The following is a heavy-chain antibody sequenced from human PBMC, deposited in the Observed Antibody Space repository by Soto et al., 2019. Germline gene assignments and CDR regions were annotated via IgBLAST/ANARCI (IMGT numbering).Heavy chain of an antibody. Sequence: ASVKVSCKASGYTFTNFGISWVRQAPGQGLEWMGWISAYNGNTNYAQNFQGRVTMTTDTSTSTAYMELRSLRSDDTAVYYCAREGPAGGVFNWFDPWGQGTLVTVSS. CDR1: GYTFTNFG. J-gene: IGHJ5*02. D-gene: IGHD3-16*01. CDR2: ISAYNGNT. CDR3: AREGPAGGVFNWFDP. V-gene: IGHV1-18*01.